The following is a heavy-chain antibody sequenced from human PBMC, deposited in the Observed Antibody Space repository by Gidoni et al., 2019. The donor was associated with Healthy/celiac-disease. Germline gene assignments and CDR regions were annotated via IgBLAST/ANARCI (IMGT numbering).Heavy chain of an antibody. CDR1: GFPFSSYS. V-gene: IGHV3-48*02. D-gene: IGHD1-26*01. J-gene: IGHJ4*02. CDR3: ARNEIVGATRFDY. CDR2: ISSSSSTI. Sequence: SLRLSCAASGFPFSSYSMNWVRQAPGKGLEWVSYISSSSSTIYYADSVKGRFTISRDNAKNSLYLQMNSLRDEDTAVYYCARNEIVGATRFDYWGQGTLVTVSS.